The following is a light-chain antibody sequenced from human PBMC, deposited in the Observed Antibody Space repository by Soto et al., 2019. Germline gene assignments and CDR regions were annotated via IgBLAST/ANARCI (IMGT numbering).Light chain of an antibody. CDR1: SSDVGGYNY. CDR3: SSYAASDSFVV. V-gene: IGLV2-8*01. J-gene: IGLJ2*01. Sequence: QSVLTQPPSASGSPGQSVTISCTGTSSDVGGYNYVSWYQHHPDKAPKLIIYEVYKRPSGVPDRFSGSKSGNTASLPVSGLQAEDEAEYYCSSYAASDSFVVFGGGTQLTVL. CDR2: EVY.